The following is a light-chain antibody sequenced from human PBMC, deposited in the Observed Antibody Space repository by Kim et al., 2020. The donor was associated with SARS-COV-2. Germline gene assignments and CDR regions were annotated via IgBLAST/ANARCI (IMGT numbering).Light chain of an antibody. Sequence: QSALTQPASVSGSPGQSITISCTGTSSDVGGYNYVSWYQQHPGKAPKLMLYDVSKRPSGVSNRFSGSKSGNTASLNSSELQAEDEADYYCSSYTSSRTYVVFGGGTKLTVL. CDR3: SSYTSSRTYVV. J-gene: IGLJ2*01. CDR2: DVS. V-gene: IGLV2-14*01. CDR1: SSDVGGYNY.